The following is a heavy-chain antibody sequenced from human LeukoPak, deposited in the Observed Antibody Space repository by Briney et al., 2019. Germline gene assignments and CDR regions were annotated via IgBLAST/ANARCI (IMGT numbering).Heavy chain of an antibody. Sequence: GASVKVSCKASGGTFSSCAISWVRQAPGQGLEWMGRIIPIFGTANYAQKFPGRVTITTDESTRTAYRELSGVGSEETGVDYCARGDWGWELRPTAFDIWGQGTMVTVSS. J-gene: IGHJ3*02. CDR3: ARGDWGWELRPTAFDI. D-gene: IGHD1-26*01. CDR1: GGTFSSCA. CDR2: IIPIFGTA. V-gene: IGHV1-69*05.